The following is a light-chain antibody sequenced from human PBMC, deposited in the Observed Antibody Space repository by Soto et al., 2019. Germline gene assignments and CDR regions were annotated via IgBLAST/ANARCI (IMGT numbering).Light chain of an antibody. CDR2: GAS. J-gene: IGKJ4*01. CDR1: QSLSSTY. CDR3: HHYGSS. Sequence: EIVLTQSPGTLSLSPGERATLSCRTSQSLSSTYLAWYQQKPGQAPRLLIYGASNRATGIPDRFSGSESGTDFTLTISRLEPEDFAFYYCHHYGSSFGGGTRVEFK. V-gene: IGKV3-20*01.